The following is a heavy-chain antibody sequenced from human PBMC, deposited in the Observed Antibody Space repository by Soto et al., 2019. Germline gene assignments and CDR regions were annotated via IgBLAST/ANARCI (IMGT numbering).Heavy chain of an antibody. Sequence: ALVKVSCKASGYTFTSYGISWVRQAPGQGLEWMGWISAYNGNTNYAQKLQGRVTMTTVTSTSTAYMELRSLRSDDTAVYYCARDANYGDYVWFDPWGQGTLVTVSS. J-gene: IGHJ5*02. CDR2: ISAYNGNT. CDR1: GYTFTSYG. V-gene: IGHV1-18*01. CDR3: ARDANYGDYVWFDP. D-gene: IGHD4-17*01.